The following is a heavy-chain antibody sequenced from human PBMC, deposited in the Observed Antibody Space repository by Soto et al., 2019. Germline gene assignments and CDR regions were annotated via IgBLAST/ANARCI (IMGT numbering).Heavy chain of an antibody. CDR3: APRVSYSVSWDVGWFDS. V-gene: IGHV2-5*02. D-gene: IGHD3-10*01. CDR2: IYWDNDR. CDR1: GFSLSNSGVG. Sequence: QITLKESGPTLVEPTQTLTLTCSFSGFSLSNSGVGVGWFRQAPGKALECLGIIYWDNDRRYNPSLKDRLSIPKDTSKNQGVLTMTYMEPVDTGTYYCAPRVSYSVSWDVGWFDSWGQGTPVTVS. J-gene: IGHJ5*01.